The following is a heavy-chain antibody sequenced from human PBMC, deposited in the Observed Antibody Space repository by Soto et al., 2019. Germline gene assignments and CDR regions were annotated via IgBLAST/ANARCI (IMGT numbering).Heavy chain of an antibody. J-gene: IGHJ5*02. CDR3: ARVSAYYYDSSGYCVWFDP. D-gene: IGHD3-22*01. Sequence: PSETLSLTCTVSGGSISSSRCHWGWIRQPPGKGLEWIASIKYSGTTFYNPSLKSRVTISVDTSKNQFSLKLSSVTAADTAVYYCARVSAYYYDSSGYCVWFDPWGQGTLVTVSS. V-gene: IGHV4-39*07. CDR2: IKYSGTT. CDR1: GGSISSSRCH.